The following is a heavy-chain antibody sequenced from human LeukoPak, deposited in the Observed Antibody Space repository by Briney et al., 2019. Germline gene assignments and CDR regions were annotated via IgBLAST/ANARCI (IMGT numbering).Heavy chain of an antibody. V-gene: IGHV4-59*01. Sequence: SETLSLTCTVSGGSISSYYWSWIRQPPGKGLEWIGYIYYSGSTNYNPSLKSRVTISVDSSKNQFSLKLSSVTAADTAVYYCARDGISSSSEGGWFDPWGQGTLVTVSS. CDR2: IYYSGST. CDR3: ARDGISSSSEGGWFDP. D-gene: IGHD6-6*01. J-gene: IGHJ5*02. CDR1: GGSISSYY.